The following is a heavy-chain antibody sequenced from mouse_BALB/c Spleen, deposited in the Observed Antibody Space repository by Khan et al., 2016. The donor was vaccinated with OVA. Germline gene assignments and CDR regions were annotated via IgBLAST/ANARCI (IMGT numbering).Heavy chain of an antibody. J-gene: IGHJ2*01. CDR3: ARTHER. CDR1: GYTFTSYT. Sequence: QIQLVQSGAELARPGASVKMSCKASGYTFTSYTMHWVKQTPGQGLEWFGYINPSSGNTNYTQKFKDKATLTADKSYSTAYMQLISLTSEDSAVYYCARTHERWGQGTTLTVSS. V-gene: IGHV1-4*01. CDR2: INPSSGNT.